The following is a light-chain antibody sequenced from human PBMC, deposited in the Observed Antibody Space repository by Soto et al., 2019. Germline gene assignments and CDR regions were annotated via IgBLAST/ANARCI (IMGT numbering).Light chain of an antibody. Sequence: EIVLTQSPAPLSVSPGERATLSCRASQSVSSNLAWYQQKPGQAPRLLIYDASTRATGFPARFSGSGSGTEFTLTINSLQSEDSAVYYCQQYNNWPPITFGQGTRLEMK. V-gene: IGKV3-15*01. J-gene: IGKJ5*01. CDR1: QSVSSN. CDR3: QQYNNWPPIT. CDR2: DAS.